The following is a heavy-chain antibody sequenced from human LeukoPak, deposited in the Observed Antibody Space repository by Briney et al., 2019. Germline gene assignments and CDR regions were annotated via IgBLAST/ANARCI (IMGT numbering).Heavy chain of an antibody. CDR3: ARGALTYYYDSSGYYAGDY. V-gene: IGHV1-2*02. Sequence: ASVKVSCKASGYTFTGYYMHWVRQAPGQGLEWMGWINPNSGGTNYAQKFQGRVTMTRDTSISTAYMELSRLRSDDTAVYYCARGALTYYYDSSGYYAGDYWGQGTLVTVSS. D-gene: IGHD3-22*01. J-gene: IGHJ4*02. CDR2: INPNSGGT. CDR1: GYTFTGYY.